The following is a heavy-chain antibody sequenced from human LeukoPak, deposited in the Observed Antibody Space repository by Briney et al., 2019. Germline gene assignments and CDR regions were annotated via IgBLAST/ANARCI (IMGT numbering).Heavy chain of an antibody. V-gene: IGHV3-23*01. J-gene: IGHJ3*02. D-gene: IGHD4/OR15-4a*01. CDR2: ISGSGGGT. CDR3: ARDEDYGGNDAAFDI. Sequence: GGSLRLSCAASGFTFTSYSMSWVRQAPGKGLEWVSTISGSGGGTYYAESVKGRFTISRDNSNNTLYQQMNSLRAGDTAVYYCARDEDYGGNDAAFDIWGQGTMVTISS. CDR1: GFTFTSYS.